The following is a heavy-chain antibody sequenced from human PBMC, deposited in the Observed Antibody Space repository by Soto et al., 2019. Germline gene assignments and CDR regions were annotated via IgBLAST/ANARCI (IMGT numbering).Heavy chain of an antibody. J-gene: IGHJ4*02. V-gene: IGHV4-31*11. CDR3: AKTSCTNGVCYYFDY. D-gene: IGHD2-8*01. CDR2: INHSGRT. CDR1: GGSISSGGHY. Sequence: QVQLQESGPGLMKPSQTLSLTCAVSGGSISSGGHYWSWIRQHPGKGLEWVGYINHSGRTYYNPSLKSRLFISVDTSNNQFSLELSSVTAADTAVYYCAKTSCTNGVCYYFDYWGPGTLVTVSS.